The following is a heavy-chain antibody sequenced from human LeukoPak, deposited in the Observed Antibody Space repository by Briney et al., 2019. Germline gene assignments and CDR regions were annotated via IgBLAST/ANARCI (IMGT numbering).Heavy chain of an antibody. CDR3: AKDIEGYDFWSGYLLGAFDI. V-gene: IGHV3-21*04. J-gene: IGHJ3*02. Sequence: GGSLRLSCSASGYDFSSQTMNWVRQAPGKGLEWVSSIDRSSTWIYHADSVKGRLTISRDNAKNSLYLQMNSLRAEDTAVYYCAKDIEGYDFWSGYLLGAFDIWGQGTMVTVSS. CDR1: GYDFSSQT. CDR2: IDRSSTWI. D-gene: IGHD3-3*01.